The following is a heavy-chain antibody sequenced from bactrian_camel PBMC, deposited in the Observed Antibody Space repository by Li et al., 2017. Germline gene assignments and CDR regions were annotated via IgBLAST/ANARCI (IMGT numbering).Heavy chain of an antibody. CDR3: AADMFLRPCREFKGATKY. Sequence: VQLVESGGGSVQAGGSLRLSCTASGWTDRDYCMGWFSLAPGKGRERVAAIDSDGRTSYADSVKGRFTISQDKAKSTLYLQMDSLKVDDTAMYYCAADMFLRPCREFKGATKYWGQGTQVTVS. V-gene: IGHV3S1*01. CDR1: GWTDRDYC. J-gene: IGHJ4*01. CDR2: IDSDGRT.